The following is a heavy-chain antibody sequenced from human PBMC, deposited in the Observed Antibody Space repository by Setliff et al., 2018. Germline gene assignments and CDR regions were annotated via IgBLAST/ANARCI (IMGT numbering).Heavy chain of an antibody. Sequence: PSETLSLTCTVSGDSISNYYWNWIRQPAGKGLEWIGRIYTSGSTNYNPSLKRRVTISLEMSKNQFSLTLSSVTAADTAVYYCARARPATIAGVVPGVADFGIDVWGQGTTVTVSS. CDR2: IYTSGST. V-gene: IGHV4-4*07. CDR3: ARARPATIAGVVPGVADFGIDV. J-gene: IGHJ6*02. D-gene: IGHD2-2*01. CDR1: GDSISNYY.